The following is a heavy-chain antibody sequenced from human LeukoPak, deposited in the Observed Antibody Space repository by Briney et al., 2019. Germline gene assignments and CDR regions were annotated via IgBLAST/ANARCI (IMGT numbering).Heavy chain of an antibody. V-gene: IGHV3-74*01. CDR3: ARTATDAFDI. CDR1: GFSISGYW. CDR2: IYSDGGGT. D-gene: IGHD2-21*02. J-gene: IGHJ3*02. Sequence: PGGSLRLSCAASGFSISGYWMHWVSQVPGKGLVWVSRIYSDGGGTTYADSVKGRFTISRDNAKNTLYLQMNSLRAEDTAVYYCARTATDAFDIWGQGTMVTVSS.